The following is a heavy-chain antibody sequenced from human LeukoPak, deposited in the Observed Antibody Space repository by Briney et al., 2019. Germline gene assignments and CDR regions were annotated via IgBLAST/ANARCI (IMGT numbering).Heavy chain of an antibody. V-gene: IGHV3-30*03. CDR1: GFTFSSYW. D-gene: IGHD1-14*01. Sequence: PGGSLRLSCAASGFTFSSYWMSWVRQAPGKGLEWVAVISYDGSNKYYADSVKGRFTISRDNSKNTLYLQMNSLRAEDTAVYYCASEVSRGHWGQGTLVTVSS. CDR2: ISYDGSNK. CDR3: ASEVSRGH. J-gene: IGHJ4*02.